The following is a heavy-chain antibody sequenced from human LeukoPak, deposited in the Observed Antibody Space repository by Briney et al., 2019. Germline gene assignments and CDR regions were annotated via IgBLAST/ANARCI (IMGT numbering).Heavy chain of an antibody. V-gene: IGHV3-11*04. D-gene: IGHD5-18*01. CDR3: ARDRIPGAFSYGYGYSDMGV. J-gene: IGHJ6*03. CDR1: GFTFSDYY. CDR2: IGTSGSTV. Sequence: GGSLRLSCEASGFTFSDYYMTWVRQAPGKGLEWVSYIGTSGSTVDYADSVKGRFTISRDYAQNSMYLQMNSLRAEDTAVYYCARDRIPGAFSYGYGYSDMGVWGKGTTVTVSS.